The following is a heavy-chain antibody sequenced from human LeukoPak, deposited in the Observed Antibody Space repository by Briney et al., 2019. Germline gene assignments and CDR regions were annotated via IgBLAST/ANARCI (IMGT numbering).Heavy chain of an antibody. Sequence: PGGSLRLSCAASGFTFSDYYMSWIRQAPGKRLEWVSYISSSSSYTNYADSVKGRFTISRDNAKNSLYLQMNSLRAEDTAVYYCARDGSGSSIVADYWGQGTLVTVSS. CDR1: GFTFSDYY. J-gene: IGHJ4*02. CDR2: ISSSSSYT. CDR3: ARDGSGSSIVADY. V-gene: IGHV3-11*05. D-gene: IGHD1-26*01.